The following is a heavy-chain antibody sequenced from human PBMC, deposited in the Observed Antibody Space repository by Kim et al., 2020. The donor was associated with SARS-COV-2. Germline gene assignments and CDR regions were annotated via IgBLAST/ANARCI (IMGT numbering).Heavy chain of an antibody. CDR1: GFTFSSYS. CDR2: ISSSSITI. Sequence: GGSLRLSCAASGFTFSSYSMNWVRQAPGKGLEWVSYISSSSITIYYADSVKVRFTISRDNAKNSLYLQMNSLRAEDTAVYYCARGRWVRVVIITRMDVWG. D-gene: IGHD3-10*01. CDR3: ARGRWVRVVIITRMDV. J-gene: IGHJ6*01. V-gene: IGHV3-48*04.